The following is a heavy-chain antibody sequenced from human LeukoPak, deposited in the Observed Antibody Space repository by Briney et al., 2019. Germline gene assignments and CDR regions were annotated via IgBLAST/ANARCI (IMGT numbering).Heavy chain of an antibody. CDR1: GDSVSRNNAA. J-gene: IGHJ4*02. CDR3: TRDGHAPRSPYYFDY. CDR2: AYYRSKWYI. Sequence: SQTLSLTCAISGDSVSRNNAAWNWIRQSPSRGLEWLGRAYYRSKWYIDYAISVKSRITINPDASKNQFSLQLNPVTPEDTAVYYCTRDGHAPRSPYYFDYWGQGTLVTVSS. V-gene: IGHV6-1*01.